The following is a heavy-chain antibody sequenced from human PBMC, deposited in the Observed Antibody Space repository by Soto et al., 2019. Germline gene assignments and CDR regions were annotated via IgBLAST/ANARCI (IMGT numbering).Heavy chain of an antibody. CDR3: ARYQVKGTVTII. D-gene: IGHD4-17*01. J-gene: IGHJ4*02. V-gene: IGHV3-30-3*01. Sequence: QVQLVQSGGGVVQPGRSLRLSCAASGFTFSNYAMHWVRQAPGKGLEWVAVISYDGSNRYYADSVKGRFTISRDNSKNTMYLQMSSLRGEDTAVYYCARYQVKGTVTIIWGQGTLVTVSP. CDR2: ISYDGSNR. CDR1: GFTFSNYA.